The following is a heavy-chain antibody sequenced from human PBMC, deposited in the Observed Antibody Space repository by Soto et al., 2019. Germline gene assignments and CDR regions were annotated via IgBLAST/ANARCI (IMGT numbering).Heavy chain of an antibody. CDR3: AELRSGGY. CDR2: ISYDGSNK. V-gene: IGHV3-30*18. D-gene: IGHD4-17*01. J-gene: IGHJ4*02. Sequence: QVQLVESGGGVVQPGRSLRLSCAASGFTFSSYGMHWVRQAPGKGLEWVAVISYDGSNKYYADSVKGRFTISRHNSKNTLYLQMNSLRAEDTAVYYCAELRSGGYWGQGTLVTVSS. CDR1: GFTFSSYG.